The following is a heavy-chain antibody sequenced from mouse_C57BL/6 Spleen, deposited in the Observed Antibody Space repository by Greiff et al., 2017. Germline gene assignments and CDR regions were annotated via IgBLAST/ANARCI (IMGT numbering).Heavy chain of an antibody. J-gene: IGHJ3*01. D-gene: IGHD1-1*01. CDR1: GYAFSSYW. Sequence: QVQLKESGAELVKPGASVKISCKASGYAFSSYWMNWVKQRPGKGLEWIGQLYPGDGDTNYNGKFKGKATLTADKSSSTAYMQRSSLTSVDSSFYFCARGGYYYGSSYSAWFAYWGQGTLVTVSA. CDR3: ARGGYYYGSSYSAWFAY. CDR2: LYPGDGDT. V-gene: IGHV1-80*01.